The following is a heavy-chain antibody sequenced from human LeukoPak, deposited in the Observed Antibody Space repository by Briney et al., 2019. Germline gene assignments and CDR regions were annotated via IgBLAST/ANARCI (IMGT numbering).Heavy chain of an antibody. CDR3: ARERQDTILHSGAFDI. Sequence: GGSPRLSCAASGFTFSTYFMHWVRQAPGKGLEWVADIASDGGHTFYVESVKGRFTISRDNSKNTLYLQMNSLRAEDTAVYFCARERQDTILHSGAFDIWGQGTMVTVSS. CDR1: GFTFSTYF. J-gene: IGHJ3*02. V-gene: IGHV3-30-3*01. D-gene: IGHD2-21*01. CDR2: IASDGGHT.